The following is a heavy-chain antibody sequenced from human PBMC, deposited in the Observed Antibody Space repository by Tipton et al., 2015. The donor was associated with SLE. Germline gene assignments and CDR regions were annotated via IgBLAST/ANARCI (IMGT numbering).Heavy chain of an antibody. CDR2: IYTSGST. D-gene: IGHD2-8*01. J-gene: IGHJ6*02. V-gene: IGHV4-59*10. Sequence: TLSLTCAVYGGSFSGYYWSWIRQPAGKGLEWIGRIYTSGSTNYNPSLKSRVTMSVDTAKNQFSLKLTSVTAADTAVYYCARGMLTWRGAIVGVDVWGQGTTVNVSS. CDR3: ARGMLTWRGAIVGVDV. CDR1: GGSFSGYY.